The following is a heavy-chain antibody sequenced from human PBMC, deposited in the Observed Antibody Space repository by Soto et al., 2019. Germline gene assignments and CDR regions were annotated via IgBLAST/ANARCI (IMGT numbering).Heavy chain of an antibody. CDR2: ISSSSSYI. CDR3: ASDDGGSGWSNDY. D-gene: IGHD6-19*01. V-gene: IGHV3-21*01. J-gene: IGHJ4*02. CDR1: GFTFSSYS. Sequence: EVQLVESGGGLVKPGGSLRLSCAASGFTFSSYSMNWVRQAPGKGLEWVSSISSSSSYIYYADSVKGRFTISRDNAKNSLYLQMNSLGAEDTAVYYCASDDGGSGWSNDYWGQGTLVTVSS.